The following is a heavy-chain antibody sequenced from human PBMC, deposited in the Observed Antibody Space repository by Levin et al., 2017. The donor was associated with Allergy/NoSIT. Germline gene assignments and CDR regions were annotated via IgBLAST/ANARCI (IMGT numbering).Heavy chain of an antibody. CDR2: IDYSGST. CDR3: AKGGGGAYCSGGSCSTSSPYYYGMDV. CDR1: GGSISSGGYY. V-gene: IGHV4-31*03. D-gene: IGHD2-15*01. J-gene: IGHJ6*02. Sequence: SETLSLTCTVSGGSISSGGYYWTWIRQHPGKGLEWIGYIDYSGSTSYNASLKSRVTISVDTSKSQFSLKLSSVTAADTAVYYCAKGGGGAYCSGGSCSTSSPYYYGMDVWGQGTTVTVSS.